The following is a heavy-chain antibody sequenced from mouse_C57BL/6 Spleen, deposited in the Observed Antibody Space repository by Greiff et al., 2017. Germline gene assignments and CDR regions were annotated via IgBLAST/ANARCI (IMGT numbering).Heavy chain of an antibody. Sequence: VKLQESGPGLVAPSQSLSITCTVSGFSLTSYAISWVRQPPGKGLEWLGVIWTGGGTNYNSALKSRLSISQDNSKSQVFLKMNSLQTDDTARYYCARYYYGSSYDAMDYWGQGTSVTVSS. CDR3: ARYYYGSSYDAMDY. D-gene: IGHD1-1*01. J-gene: IGHJ4*01. CDR1: GFSLTSYA. CDR2: IWTGGGT. V-gene: IGHV2-9-1*01.